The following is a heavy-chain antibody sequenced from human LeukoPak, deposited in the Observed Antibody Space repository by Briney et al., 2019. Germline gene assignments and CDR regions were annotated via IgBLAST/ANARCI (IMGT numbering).Heavy chain of an antibody. V-gene: IGHV1-18*01. J-gene: IGHJ4*02. CDR2: ISAYNGNT. Sequence: GASVKVSCKASGYTFTSYGISWVRQAPGQGLEWMGRISAYNGNTNYAQKLQGRVTMTTDTSTSTAYMELRSLRSDDTAVYYCARDTRVVPAAMHGYWGQGTLVTVSS. D-gene: IGHD2-2*01. CDR3: ARDTRVVPAAMHGY. CDR1: GYTFTSYG.